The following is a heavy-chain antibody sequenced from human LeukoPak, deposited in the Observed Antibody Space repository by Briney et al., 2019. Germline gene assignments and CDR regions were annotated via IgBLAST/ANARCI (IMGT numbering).Heavy chain of an antibody. CDR3: AKDRESYYCSSNNCYLDS. CDR2: IRYDGSNK. D-gene: IGHD2-2*01. CDR1: GFTFSSYG. V-gene: IGHV3-30*02. J-gene: IGHJ4*02. Sequence: PGGSLRLSCAASGFTFSSYGMHWVRQAPGKGLEWVAFIRYDGSNKYYADSVKGRFTISRDNSKNTLYLQMNSLRAEDTAVFYCAKDRESYYCSSNNCYLDSWGQGTLVTVSS.